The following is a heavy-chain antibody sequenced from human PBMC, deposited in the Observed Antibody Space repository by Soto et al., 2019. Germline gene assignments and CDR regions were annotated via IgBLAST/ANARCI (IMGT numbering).Heavy chain of an antibody. CDR2: ISDSGTT. Sequence: QVHLQESGPGLVKPSETLSLTCTVSGGSISSYYWSWIRQPPGKGLEWIGYISDSGTTNYNPSLKSRVSLSVDTSKNQSSMKLTSVTAGDTALYFCASSCLKFEECGSASHSFDYWGQGTLATISS. V-gene: IGHV4-59*08. D-gene: IGHD6-6*01. CDR1: GGSISSYY. J-gene: IGHJ4*02. CDR3: ASSCLKFEECGSASHSFDY.